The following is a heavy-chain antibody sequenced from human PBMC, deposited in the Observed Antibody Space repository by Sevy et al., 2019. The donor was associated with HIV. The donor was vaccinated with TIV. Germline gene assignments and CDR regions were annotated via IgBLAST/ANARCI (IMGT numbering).Heavy chain of an antibody. CDR1: GFTFSSYS. D-gene: IGHD3-22*01. Sequence: GGSLRLSCAASGFTFSSYSMNWVRQAPGKGLEWVSYISSSSSTIYYADSVKGRFTISRDNAKNSLYLQMNSLRAEDTAVYYCARTGPPGYYYDSSGSDYWGPGTLVTVSS. CDR2: ISSSSSTI. J-gene: IGHJ4*02. CDR3: ARTGPPGYYYDSSGSDY. V-gene: IGHV3-48*01.